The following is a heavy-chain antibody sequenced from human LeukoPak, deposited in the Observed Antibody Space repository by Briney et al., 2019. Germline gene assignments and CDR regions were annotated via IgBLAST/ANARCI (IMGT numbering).Heavy chain of an antibody. D-gene: IGHD3-22*01. CDR2: MWYDGNNK. CDR1: GFTFSYYG. Sequence: PGRSLRLTCEASGFTFSYYGMHWVRQAPAKGLEWLAVMWYDGNNKYYADSVKGRFTISRDNSKNTLYLQLSSLRAEDTAVYYCARSHFDNRYFDYWGQGTLVTVSS. J-gene: IGHJ4*02. CDR3: ARSHFDNRYFDY. V-gene: IGHV3-33*01.